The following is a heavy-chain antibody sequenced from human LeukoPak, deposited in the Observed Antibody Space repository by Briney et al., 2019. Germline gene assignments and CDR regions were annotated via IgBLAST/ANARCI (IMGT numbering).Heavy chain of an antibody. CDR1: GFSFSKYW. CDR2: IKEDGTYT. Sequence: GSLRLSCAASGFSFSKYWMHWVRQTPGEGLVWVSRIKEDGTYTSYADSVKGRFTISRDNARDTVFLQMNSLRAEDTAVYYCARDFDMGITPGDDFDFWGQGTLVTVSS. CDR3: ARDFDMGITPGDDFDF. D-gene: IGHD3-9*01. J-gene: IGHJ4*02. V-gene: IGHV3-74*01.